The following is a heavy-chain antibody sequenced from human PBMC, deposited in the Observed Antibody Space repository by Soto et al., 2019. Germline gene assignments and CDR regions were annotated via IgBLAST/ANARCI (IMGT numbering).Heavy chain of an antibody. D-gene: IGHD1-26*01. CDR2: IYTSGST. J-gene: IGHJ2*01. Sequence: PSVTLSFTGTVSGGSLSSYYWRWIRQPAGKGLEWLGRIYTSGSTNYNPSLKSRVTMSVDTSKNQFSLKLSSVTAADTAVYYCARVRRSGSLCWYFDLWGRDTLVTVSS. V-gene: IGHV4-4*07. CDR3: ARVRRSGSLCWYFDL. CDR1: GGSLSSYY.